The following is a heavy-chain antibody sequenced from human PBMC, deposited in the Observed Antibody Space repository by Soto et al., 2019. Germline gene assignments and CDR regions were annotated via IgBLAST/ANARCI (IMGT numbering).Heavy chain of an antibody. J-gene: IGHJ4*02. CDR1: GFTFSNYA. Sequence: GGSLRLSCAASGFTFSNYAMHWVRQAPGKGLEWVAVISYDDGNNKYYADSVKGRFTISRDNSKSTLYLQMNSLRTEDPAVYYSARDKRDSYGDYVDYWGQEKLVTVSS. D-gene: IGHD4-17*01. CDR2: ISYDDGNNK. CDR3: ARDKRDSYGDYVDY. V-gene: IGHV3-30-3*01.